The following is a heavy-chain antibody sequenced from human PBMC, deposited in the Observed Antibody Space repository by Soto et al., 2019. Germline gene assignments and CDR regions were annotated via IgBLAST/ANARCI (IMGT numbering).Heavy chain of an antibody. Sequence: EVRLLESGGGSEQPGGSLRLSCAASGFNFSTYAMYWVRQAPGKGLEWVSAIDDGNSAYYADSVKGRFIISRDNSRNTLYLQMDGLRVEDTAIYFCTKRSMCAGDCWYFDDWGQGILVTVSS. CDR2: IDDGNSA. D-gene: IGHD2-21*02. CDR3: TKRSMCAGDCWYFDD. CDR1: GFNFSTYA. V-gene: IGHV3-23*05. J-gene: IGHJ4*02.